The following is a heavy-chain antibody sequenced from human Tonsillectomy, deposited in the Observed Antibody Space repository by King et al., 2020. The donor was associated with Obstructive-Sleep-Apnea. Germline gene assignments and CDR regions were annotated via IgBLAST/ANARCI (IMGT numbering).Heavy chain of an antibody. CDR2: IYWDDVK. CDR1: GFSLSSSGVG. Sequence: TLKESGPTLVKPTQTLTLTCTFSGFSLSSSGVGVGWIRQPPGKALEWLALIYWDDVKRYSPSLKSRVTITTDSSKNQVVLTMTNMDPVDTATYYCAHSRLSSSLWGMDVWGQGTTVTVSS. J-gene: IGHJ6*02. D-gene: IGHD6-13*01. CDR3: AHSRLSSSLWGMDV. V-gene: IGHV2-5*02.